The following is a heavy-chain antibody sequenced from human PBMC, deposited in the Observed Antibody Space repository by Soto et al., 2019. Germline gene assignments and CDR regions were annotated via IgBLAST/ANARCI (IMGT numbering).Heavy chain of an antibody. V-gene: IGHV4-39*01. CDR3: ARTLGGVVYYYGMDV. D-gene: IGHD2-8*02. Sequence: TSQTLSLTCTVSGGSINSSNYYWGWIRQPPGKGLEWIGNIYYSGRTYYNPSLKSRVTISVDTSKNQFSLKLNSVTAADTAVSYCARTLGGVVYYYGMDVWGQGTTVTVSS. CDR2: IYYSGRT. J-gene: IGHJ6*02. CDR1: GGSINSSNYY.